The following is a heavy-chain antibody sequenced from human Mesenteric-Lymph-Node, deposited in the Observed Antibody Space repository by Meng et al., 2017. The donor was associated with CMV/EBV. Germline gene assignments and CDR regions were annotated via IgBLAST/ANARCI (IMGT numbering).Heavy chain of an antibody. CDR2: ISSSSSSI. D-gene: IGHD5-18*01. CDR1: GFTFSGYS. J-gene: IGHJ6*02. Sequence: GESLKISCAASGFTFSGYSMNWVRQAPGKGLEWISYISSSSSSIYYADSVKGRFTVSRDNAKNSLYLQMNSLRAEDTAVYYCARDPRYSYGYVAFYGMDVWGQGTTVTVSS. CDR3: ARDPRYSYGYVAFYGMDV. V-gene: IGHV3-48*04.